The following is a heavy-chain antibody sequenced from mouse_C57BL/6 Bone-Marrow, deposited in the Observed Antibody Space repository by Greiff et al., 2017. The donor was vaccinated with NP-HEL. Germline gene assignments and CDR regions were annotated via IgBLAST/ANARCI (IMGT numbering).Heavy chain of an antibody. CDR2: IYPGDGDT. D-gene: IGHD1-1*01. Sequence: VQRVESGAELVKPGASVKISCKASGYAFSGYWMNWVKERPGKGLEWIGQIYPGDGDTKYNGKFKGKATLTADKSSSTAYMQVSSLTSEDSAVYFCARGDYGSSRFVYAMDYWGQGTSVTVSS. CDR3: ARGDYGSSRFVYAMDY. J-gene: IGHJ4*01. CDR1: GYAFSGYW. V-gene: IGHV1-80*01.